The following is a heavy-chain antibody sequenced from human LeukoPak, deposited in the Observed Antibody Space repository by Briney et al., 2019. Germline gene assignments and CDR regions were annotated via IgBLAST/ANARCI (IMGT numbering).Heavy chain of an antibody. J-gene: IGHJ4*02. CDR3: ARRNGRGGDDY. Sequence: SETLSLTCTVSGGSISSYYWSWIRQPPGKGLEWIGYIYYSGSTNYNPSLKSRVTISVDTSKNQFSLKLSSVTAADTAVYYCARRNGRGGDDYWGQGTLVTVSS. V-gene: IGHV4-59*08. CDR1: GGSISSYY. D-gene: IGHD3-10*01. CDR2: IYYSGST.